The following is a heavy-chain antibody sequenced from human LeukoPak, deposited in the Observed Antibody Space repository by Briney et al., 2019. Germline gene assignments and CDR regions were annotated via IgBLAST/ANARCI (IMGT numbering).Heavy chain of an antibody. CDR2: VSGSGGST. J-gene: IGHJ3*02. CDR1: GFTFSSYA. D-gene: IGHD2-2*02. Sequence: PGGSLRLSCAASGFTFSSYAMSWVRQAPGKGLEWVSAVSGSGGSTYYADSVKGRSTISRDNSKNTLYLQMNSLRAEDTAVYYCAKDSYLSLAHVAFDIWGQGTMVTVSS. CDR3: AKDSYLSLAHVAFDI. V-gene: IGHV3-23*01.